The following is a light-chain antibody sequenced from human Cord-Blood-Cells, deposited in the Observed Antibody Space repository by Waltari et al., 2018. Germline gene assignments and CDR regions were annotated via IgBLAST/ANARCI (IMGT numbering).Light chain of an antibody. J-gene: IGKJ3*01. CDR3: QQYNNWPLT. Sequence: EIVMTQSPATLSVSTGERATLSCRASQSVSSNLAWYQQKPGQAPRLLIYGASTRAPGIPARFSGSGSGTEFTLTISSLQSEDFAVYYCQQYNNWPLTFVPGTKVDIK. CDR1: QSVSSN. V-gene: IGKV3-15*01. CDR2: GAS.